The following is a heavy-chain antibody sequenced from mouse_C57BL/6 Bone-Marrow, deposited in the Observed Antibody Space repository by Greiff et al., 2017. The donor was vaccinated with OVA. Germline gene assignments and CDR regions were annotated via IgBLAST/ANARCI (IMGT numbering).Heavy chain of an antibody. CDR3: ARLERGKKGFSY. V-gene: IGHV1-54*01. Sequence: VQLQQSGAELVRPGTSVKVSCKASGYAFTNYLIEWVKQRHGQGLEWIGVIHPGSGGTNYNEQLKGKAKLTADKYTSTAYMQLSSLTSEDSAVYVCARLERGKKGFSYGGQGTLVTVSA. CDR2: IHPGSGGT. J-gene: IGHJ3*01. CDR1: GYAFTNYL.